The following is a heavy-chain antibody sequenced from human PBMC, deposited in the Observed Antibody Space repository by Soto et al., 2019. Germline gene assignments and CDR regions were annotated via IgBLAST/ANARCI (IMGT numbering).Heavy chain of an antibody. V-gene: IGHV2-5*01. J-gene: IGHJ5*02. D-gene: IGHD6-19*01. CDR3: AKGGSSGCYGYFDP. Sequence: PALVNPTQTLTLNFNFSGYSLRTRGAGVGWFRDPPGKALEWPEFIYCKDDKSYGPSMKSRLTITKDTSKNQMCLTMSNMDPEDTATYYCAKGGSSGCYGYFDPWGQGTLVTVSS. CDR2: IYCKDDK. CDR1: GYSLRTRGAG.